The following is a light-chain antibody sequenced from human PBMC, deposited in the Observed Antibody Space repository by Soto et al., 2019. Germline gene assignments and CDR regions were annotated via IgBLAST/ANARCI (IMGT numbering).Light chain of an antibody. Sequence: QSALTQPASVSGSPGQSITLSCTGTSSDIGGYDYVSWYQRHPGKAPKLIIYDVNNRPSGVSNRFSGSKSGNTASLTISGLQAEDEADYDCASYASGSTRVVYGGGTKLTVL. CDR3: ASYASGSTRVV. J-gene: IGLJ2*01. CDR1: SSDIGGYDY. CDR2: DVN. V-gene: IGLV2-14*01.